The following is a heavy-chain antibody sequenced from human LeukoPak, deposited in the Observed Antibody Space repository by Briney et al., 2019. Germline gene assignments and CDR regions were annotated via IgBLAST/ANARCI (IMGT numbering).Heavy chain of an antibody. CDR2: IYYSGNT. CDR3: ARQTGSGLFILP. D-gene: IGHD3/OR15-3a*01. J-gene: IGHJ4*02. V-gene: IGHV4-39*01. Sequence: SQTLSLTCTVSGGSISSGNSYWGWIRQPPGKGREWIGSIYYSGNTYYNASLKIQVSISIDTSKNQFSLRLTPVSAADTAVYYCARQTGSGLFILPGGQGTLVTVSS. CDR1: GGSISSGNSY.